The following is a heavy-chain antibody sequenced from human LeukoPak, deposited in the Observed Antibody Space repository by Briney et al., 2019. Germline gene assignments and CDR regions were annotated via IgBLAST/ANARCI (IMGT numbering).Heavy chain of an antibody. Sequence: SETLSLTCAVYGGSFSGYYWSWIRQPPGKGLEWMGEINHRGSTNYNPSLKSRVTISVDTSKNQFSLKMSSVTAADTAVYYCARSRGESWLQFWPHFDYWGQGTLVTVSS. CDR2: INHRGST. D-gene: IGHD5-24*01. CDR3: ARSRGESWLQFWPHFDY. J-gene: IGHJ4*02. V-gene: IGHV4-34*01. CDR1: GGSFSGYY.